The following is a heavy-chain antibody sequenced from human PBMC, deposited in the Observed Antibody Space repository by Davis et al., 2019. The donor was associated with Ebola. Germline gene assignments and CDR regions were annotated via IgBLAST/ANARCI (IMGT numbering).Heavy chain of an antibody. CDR3: AKVRDDYSKYRNWFAP. V-gene: IGHV4-59*01. CDR1: GGSISSYY. J-gene: IGHJ5*02. CDR2: IDYSGST. Sequence: SGTLSLTCTVSGGSISSYYWSWIRQPPGRGLGWIGYIDYSGSTNYNPSLKSRVTIAVDTSKNQFSLKMSSVTAADTAVYYCAKVRDDYSKYRNWFAPWGQGTLVTVS. D-gene: IGHD4-11*01.